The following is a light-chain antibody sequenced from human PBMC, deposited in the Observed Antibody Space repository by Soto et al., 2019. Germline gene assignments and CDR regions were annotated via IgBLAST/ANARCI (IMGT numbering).Light chain of an antibody. Sequence: QSALTQPASVSGSPGQSITISCTGTSSDVGGYNYVSWYQQHPGKAPKLMIYDVSNRPSGVSNRFSGSKSGNTASLTISGLHTEDEAEYYCSSYTSSSTLSVFGTGTKLTVL. CDR3: SSYTSSSTLSV. CDR2: DVS. CDR1: SSDVGGYNY. J-gene: IGLJ1*01. V-gene: IGLV2-14*01.